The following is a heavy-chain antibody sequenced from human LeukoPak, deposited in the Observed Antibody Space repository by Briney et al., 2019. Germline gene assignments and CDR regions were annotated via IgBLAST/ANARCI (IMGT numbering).Heavy chain of an antibody. D-gene: IGHD2-2*01. V-gene: IGHV3-23*01. CDR1: GFSFRSDG. CDR2: ILGGAGST. Sequence: PGGSLRLSCAASGFSFRSDGMSWVRQAPGKGLEWVSGILGGAGSTYYADPVKGRFTISRDNSKNTLYLQMNSLRAEDTAVYYCAHGTMYQLDYWGQGTLVTVSS. J-gene: IGHJ4*02. CDR3: AHGTMYQLDY.